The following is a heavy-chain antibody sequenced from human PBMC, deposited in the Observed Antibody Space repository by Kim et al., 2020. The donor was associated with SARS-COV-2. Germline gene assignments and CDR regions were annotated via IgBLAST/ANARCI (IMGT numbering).Heavy chain of an antibody. J-gene: IGHJ4*02. CDR2: IYPGDSAT. CDR1: GYSFTSYW. D-gene: IGHD6-19*01. Sequence: GEYLKISCKGSGYSFTSYWIGCVRQMPGKGVEWMGIIYPGDSATRYSPSFQGQVTISADKSISTAYLQWSSLKASDTAMYYCARQGGAVAGTGYFDYWGQGTLVTVSS. CDR3: ARQGGAVAGTGYFDY. V-gene: IGHV5-51*01.